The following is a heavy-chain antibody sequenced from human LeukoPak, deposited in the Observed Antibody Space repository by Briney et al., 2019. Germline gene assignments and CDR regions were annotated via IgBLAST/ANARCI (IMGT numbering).Heavy chain of an antibody. V-gene: IGHV1-2*06. CDR2: INPKSGGT. CDR3: ATVGSVHSSSSDFDY. Sequence: GASVPVSCKASGYIFSDHYMHWVRQAPGQGLEWMGRINPKSGGTNYAQKFRDRATMTRDTSISTAYMELNSLRSDDTAVYYCATVGSVHSSSSDFDYWGQGTLVTVSS. D-gene: IGHD6-6*01. J-gene: IGHJ4*02. CDR1: GYIFSDHY.